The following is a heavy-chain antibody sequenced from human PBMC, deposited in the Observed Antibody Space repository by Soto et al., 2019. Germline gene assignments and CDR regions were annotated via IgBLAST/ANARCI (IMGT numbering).Heavy chain of an antibody. CDR3: ATSIRRDSSSWTGNPEYYYDYAMDV. CDR1: GYTLTELS. D-gene: IGHD6-13*01. J-gene: IGHJ6*02. V-gene: IGHV1-24*01. Sequence: ASVKVSCKVSGYTLTELSMHWVRQAPGKGLEWMGGFDPEDGETIYAQKFQGRVTMTEDTSTDTAYMELSSLRSEDTAVYYCATSIRRDSSSWTGNPEYYYDYAMDVGG. CDR2: FDPEDGET.